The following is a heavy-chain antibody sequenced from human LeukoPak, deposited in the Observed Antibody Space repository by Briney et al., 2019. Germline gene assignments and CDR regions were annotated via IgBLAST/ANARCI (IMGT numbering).Heavy chain of an antibody. Sequence: SQTLSLTCTVSGGSISSGSYYWSWIRQPAGKGLGWIGRIYTSGSTNYNPSLKSRVTISVDTSKNQFSLKLSSVTAADTAVYYCARAIYDYVWGSYLDYWGQGTLVTVSS. CDR1: GGSISSGSYY. V-gene: IGHV4-61*02. CDR2: IYTSGST. D-gene: IGHD3-16*02. CDR3: ARAIYDYVWGSYLDY. J-gene: IGHJ4*02.